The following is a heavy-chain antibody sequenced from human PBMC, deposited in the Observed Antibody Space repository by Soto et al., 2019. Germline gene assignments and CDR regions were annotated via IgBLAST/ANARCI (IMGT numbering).Heavy chain of an antibody. CDR1: GFTVSSNY. CDR2: IYSGGST. J-gene: IGHJ5*02. CDR3: ARERDGHNPNWFDL. V-gene: IGHV3-53*02. D-gene: IGHD2-8*01. Sequence: VETGGGLIQPGGSLRLSCAVSGFTVSSNYMSWVRQPPGKGPEWVSDIYSGGSTYYADSVKGRFTISRDNSKNTLYLQMNSLRAEDTAVYYCARERDGHNPNWFDLWGQGTLVTVSS.